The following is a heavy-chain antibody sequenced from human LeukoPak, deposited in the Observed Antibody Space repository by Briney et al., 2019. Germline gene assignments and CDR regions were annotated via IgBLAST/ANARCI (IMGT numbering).Heavy chain of an antibody. D-gene: IGHD3-10*01. CDR2: IWYDGSNK. Sequence: GGSLRLSCAASGFTFSSYGMHWVRQAPGKGLEWVAVIWYDGSNKYYADSVKGRFTISRDNSKNTLYLQMNSLRAEDTAVYYCARAKTNYYGSGSYAVYYYYGMDVWGQGTTVTVS. V-gene: IGHV3-33*01. CDR3: ARAKTNYYGSGSYAVYYYYGMDV. CDR1: GFTFSSYG. J-gene: IGHJ6*02.